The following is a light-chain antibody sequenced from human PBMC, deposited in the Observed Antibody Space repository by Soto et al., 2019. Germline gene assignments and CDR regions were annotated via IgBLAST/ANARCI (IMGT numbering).Light chain of an antibody. V-gene: IGKV3-20*01. Sequence: EIVLTQSPGTLSLSLGERATLSCRASQSITNNYLAWYQQKPGQAPRLLIYLASNRAAGIPDRFSGSGSGAVFTLTITRLEPEDFAVYHCQQYGSSPWTFGQGTKVDIK. CDR1: QSITNNY. CDR3: QQYGSSPWT. J-gene: IGKJ1*01. CDR2: LAS.